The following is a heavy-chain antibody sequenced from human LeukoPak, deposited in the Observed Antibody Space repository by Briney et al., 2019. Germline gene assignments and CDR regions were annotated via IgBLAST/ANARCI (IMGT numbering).Heavy chain of an antibody. J-gene: IGHJ4*02. D-gene: IGHD6-13*01. CDR1: GGSISSYY. Sequence: SETLSLTCTVSGGSISSYYWSWIRQPPGKGLEWIGYIYASGSTNYNPSLKSRVTISVDTSKNQFSLKLSSVTAADTAGYNCARQEESSSWFSDSWGQGTLVTVSS. CDR3: ARQEESSSWFSDS. V-gene: IGHV4-4*09. CDR2: IYASGST.